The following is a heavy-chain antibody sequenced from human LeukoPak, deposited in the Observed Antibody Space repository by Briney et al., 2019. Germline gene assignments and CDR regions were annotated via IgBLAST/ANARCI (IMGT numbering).Heavy chain of an antibody. CDR3: ARVGYNYGYDY. CDR1: VFTFSDYW. D-gene: IGHD5-18*01. J-gene: IGHJ4*02. CDR2: INGDGGGT. V-gene: IGHV3-74*01. Sequence: GGALRLSCAASVFTFSDYWMHWVRQAPGRGVGWVSRINGDGGGTNYADSVKGRVTISRDNAKNTLYLQMNSLRAEDTALYYCARVGYNYGYDYWGEGNLVSVS.